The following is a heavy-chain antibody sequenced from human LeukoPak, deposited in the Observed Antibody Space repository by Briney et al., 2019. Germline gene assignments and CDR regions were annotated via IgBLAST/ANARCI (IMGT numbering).Heavy chain of an antibody. D-gene: IGHD4-17*01. V-gene: IGHV3-74*01. CDR2: LNDDGSST. Sequence: GGSLRLSCAASGFTFSGHWMHWVRQAPGKGLEWVSRLNDDGSSTRYADSVKGRFTISRDNAKNSLYLQMNSLRAEDTAVYYCARDLASTVTPLYYYYYGMDVWGQGTTVTVSS. CDR3: ARDLASTVTPLYYYYYGMDV. J-gene: IGHJ6*02. CDR1: GFTFSGHW.